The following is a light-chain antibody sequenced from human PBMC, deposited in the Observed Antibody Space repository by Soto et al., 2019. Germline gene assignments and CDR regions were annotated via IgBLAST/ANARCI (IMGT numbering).Light chain of an antibody. CDR1: QSISSY. Sequence: DIQMTQSPSSLSASVGDRVTITCRASQSISSYLNWYQQIPGKAPKLLIYATSNLQSGVPSRFSGSGSGTDFTLTISSLQPEDFATYYCQQSYSTPRTFGQGTKLEIK. CDR3: QQSYSTPRT. V-gene: IGKV1-39*01. J-gene: IGKJ2*01. CDR2: ATS.